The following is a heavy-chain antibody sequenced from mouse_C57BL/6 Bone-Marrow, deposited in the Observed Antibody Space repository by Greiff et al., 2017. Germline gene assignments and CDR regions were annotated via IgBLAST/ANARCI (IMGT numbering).Heavy chain of an antibody. D-gene: IGHD2-3*01. CDR2: IDPSDSET. J-gene: IGHJ3*01. Sequence: QVQLQQPGAELVRPGSSVKLSCKASGYTFTSYWMHWVTQRPIQGLEWIGNIDPSDSETHYNQKFKDKATLTVDKSSSTAYMQLSSLTSEDSAVYYCARGGDGPWFAYWGQGTLVTVSA. V-gene: IGHV1-52*01. CDR1: GYTFTSYW. CDR3: ARGGDGPWFAY.